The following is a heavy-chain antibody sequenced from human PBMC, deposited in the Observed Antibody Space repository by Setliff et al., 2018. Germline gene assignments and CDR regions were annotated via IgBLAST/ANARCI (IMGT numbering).Heavy chain of an antibody. CDR3: ARGRPTANPYYYYHMDV. CDR2: INAGNGDT. Sequence: ASVKVSCKASGYTFTNYAIHWVRQAPGQRLEWMGWINAGNGDTKYSQDFQGRVTITRDTSASTAYMDLSSLRSDDMAVYYCARGRPTANPYYYYHMDVWGKGTTVTVS. D-gene: IGHD4-4*01. CDR1: GYTFTNYA. V-gene: IGHV1-3*03. J-gene: IGHJ6*03.